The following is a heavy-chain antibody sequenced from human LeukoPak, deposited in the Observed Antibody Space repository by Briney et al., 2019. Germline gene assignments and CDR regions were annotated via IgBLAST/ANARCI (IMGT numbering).Heavy chain of an antibody. D-gene: IGHD2-21*02. V-gene: IGHV3-23*01. CDR3: ARGRVVVTAQFRAGIDF. Sequence: PGGSLRLSCAASGFTFSSYGMSWVRQAPGKGLEWVSAITATSSSTHDADSVKGRFTISRDNSKNTLYLQMNSLRAEDSAVYYCARGRVVVTAQFRAGIDFWGQGTLVTVSS. J-gene: IGHJ4*02. CDR2: ITATSSST. CDR1: GFTFSSYG.